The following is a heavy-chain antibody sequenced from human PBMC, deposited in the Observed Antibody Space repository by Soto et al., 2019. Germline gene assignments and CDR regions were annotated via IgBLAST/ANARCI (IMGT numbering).Heavy chain of an antibody. CDR2: VSTRGDIT. J-gene: IGHJ6*02. V-gene: IGHV3-23*01. CDR3: ARGDRVGSGSPASYYYSGLDV. Sequence: EVQLLESGGDLVQPGGSLRLSCAASGLNFNDYAMTWVRQAPGKGLEWFSSVSTRGDITYYSDSVKGRFTISRDNSKNTLFLHMNSLRAEDTALYYCARGDRVGSGSPASYYYSGLDVWGQGTTVTVSS. D-gene: IGHD3-10*01. CDR1: GLNFNDYA.